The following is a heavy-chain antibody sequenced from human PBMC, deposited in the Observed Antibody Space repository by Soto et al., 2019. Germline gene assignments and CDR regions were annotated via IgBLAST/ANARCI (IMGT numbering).Heavy chain of an antibody. D-gene: IGHD3-10*01. Sequence: QEQLVQSGAEVKKPGASVKVSCKASGYTFTGYYLHWVRQAPGQGLEWMGVINPSGGSTIYAQRFQGRVTLTRDTSTSTVYMELSSLRSEDTAMYYCARDRRGIVMIPGAEGWFDPWGQGTLVTVSS. V-gene: IGHV1-46*01. CDR1: GYTFTGYY. CDR3: ARDRRGIVMIPGAEGWFDP. CDR2: INPSGGST. J-gene: IGHJ5*02.